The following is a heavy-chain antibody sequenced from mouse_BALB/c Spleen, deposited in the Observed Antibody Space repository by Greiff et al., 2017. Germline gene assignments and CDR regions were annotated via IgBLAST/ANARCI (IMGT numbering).Heavy chain of an antibody. D-gene: IGHD1-1*01. CDR1: GFSLTSYG. J-gene: IGHJ4*01. CDR2: IWAGGST. CDR3: ASYYGSSYDYAMDY. Sequence: VKLMESGPGLVAPSQSLSITCTVSGFSLTSYGVHWVRQPPGKGLEWLGVIWAGGSTNYNSALMSRLSISEDNSKSQVFLKMNSLQTDDTAMYYCASYYGSSYDYAMDYWGQGTSVTVSS. V-gene: IGHV2-9*02.